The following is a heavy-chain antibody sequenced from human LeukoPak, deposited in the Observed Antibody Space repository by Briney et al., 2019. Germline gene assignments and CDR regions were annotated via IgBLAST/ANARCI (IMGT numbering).Heavy chain of an antibody. CDR1: GYTFSSFG. J-gene: IGHJ4*02. D-gene: IGHD5-12*01. CDR3: ASDPNGGYVPVY. V-gene: IGHV1-18*01. Sequence: ASVKVSCKASGYTFSSFGISWVRQAPGQGLEWMGWISADNGNTKYAQKLQGRVTMTKDTSTTTVYMELGSLRYDDPAVYYCASDPNGGYVPVYWGQGTLVTVSS. CDR2: ISADNGNT.